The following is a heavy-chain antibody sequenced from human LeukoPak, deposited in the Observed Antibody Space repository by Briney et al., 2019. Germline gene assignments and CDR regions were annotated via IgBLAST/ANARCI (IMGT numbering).Heavy chain of an antibody. J-gene: IGHJ6*02. CDR2: ISSSSSYI. V-gene: IGHV3-21*03. D-gene: IGHD3-10*01. CDR3: ARDRIFTVVTEYYGMDV. CDR1: GFTFSSYS. Sequence: GGSLRLSCAASGFTFSSYSMNWVRQAPGKGLEWVSSISSSSSYIYYADSVKGRFTISRDNAKNSLYLQMNSVRAEDTAVCYCARDRIFTVVTEYYGMDVWGQGTTVTVSS.